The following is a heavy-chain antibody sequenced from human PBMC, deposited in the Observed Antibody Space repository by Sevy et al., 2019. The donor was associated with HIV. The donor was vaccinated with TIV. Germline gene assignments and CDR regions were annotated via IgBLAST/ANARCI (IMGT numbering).Heavy chain of an antibody. CDR1: GKNLNDLP. V-gene: IGHV1-24*01. CDR3: ATTREYYEDNSGYLDY. CDR2: FDPEDGER. D-gene: IGHD3-16*01. Sequence: ASVKVSCKVSGKNLNDLPMHWVRQAPGKGLEWMGRFDPEDGERIYAQKFQGRVTMTVDTSRDTAYMELNSLRSEDTAMYYCATTREYYEDNSGYLDYWGQGILVTVSS. J-gene: IGHJ4*02.